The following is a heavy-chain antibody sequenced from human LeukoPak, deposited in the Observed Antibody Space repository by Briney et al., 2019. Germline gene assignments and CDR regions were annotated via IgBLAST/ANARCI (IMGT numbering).Heavy chain of an antibody. J-gene: IGHJ3*02. CDR1: GFTFTSAW. Sequence: GGALRLSCAASGFTFTSAWMSWVRQAPGKGLEWVGRLKSKSDGGTTDYAAPVKGRFTISRDNSKNTLYLQMNSLRAEDTAVYYCAKDHEWGRAYYYDSSGTDIWGQGTMVTVSS. CDR3: AKDHEWGRAYYYDSSGTDI. D-gene: IGHD3-22*01. V-gene: IGHV3-15*01. CDR2: LKSKSDGGTT.